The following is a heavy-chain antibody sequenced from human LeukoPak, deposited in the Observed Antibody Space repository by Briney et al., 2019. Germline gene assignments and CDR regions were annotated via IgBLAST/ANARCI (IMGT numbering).Heavy chain of an antibody. CDR1: GFTFNSYA. V-gene: IGHV3-23*01. Sequence: GGSLRLSCAASGFTFNSYAMSWVRQAPGKGLEWVSAIPGSGGGTYYADSVKGRFTISRDNSKYTLYLQMNSLRAEDTAVYYCARGGYSGSYFDYWGQGTLVTVSS. CDR2: IPGSGGGT. CDR3: ARGGYSGSYFDY. J-gene: IGHJ4*02. D-gene: IGHD1-26*01.